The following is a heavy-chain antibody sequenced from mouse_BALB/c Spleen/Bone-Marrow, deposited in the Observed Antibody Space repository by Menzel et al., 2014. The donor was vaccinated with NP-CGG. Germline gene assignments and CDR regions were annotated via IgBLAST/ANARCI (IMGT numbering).Heavy chain of an antibody. V-gene: IGHV1S127*01. Sequence: VQLQQSGAELVKPGASVKMCCKASGYTFTSYWMHWVRQRPGQGLEWIGVIDPSDSYTSYIQKFKGKATLTVDTSSSTAYMQLSSLTSEDSAVYYCTRDAMYYWGQGTSVTVSS. CDR2: IDPSDSYT. CDR1: GYTFTSYW. J-gene: IGHJ4*01. CDR3: TRDAMYY.